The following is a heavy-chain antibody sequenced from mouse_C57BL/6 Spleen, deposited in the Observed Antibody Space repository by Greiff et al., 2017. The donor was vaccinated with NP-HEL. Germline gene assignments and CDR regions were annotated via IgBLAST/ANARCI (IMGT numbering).Heavy chain of an antibody. CDR1: GYSITSGYD. Sequence: EVKLVESGPGMVKPSQSLSLTCTVTGYSITSGYDWHWIRHFPGNKLEWMGYISYSGSTNYNPSLKSRISITHDTSKNHFFLKLNSVTTEDTATYYCARDNWDWWYFDVWGTGTTVTVSS. CDR2: ISYSGST. D-gene: IGHD4-1*01. CDR3: ARDNWDWWYFDV. V-gene: IGHV3-1*01. J-gene: IGHJ1*03.